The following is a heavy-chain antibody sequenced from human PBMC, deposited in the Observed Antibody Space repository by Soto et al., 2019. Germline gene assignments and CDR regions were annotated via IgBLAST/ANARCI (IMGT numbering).Heavy chain of an antibody. Sequence: QVQLVESGGGVVQPGRSLRLSCAASGFTFSSYAMHWVRQAPGKGLERVAVISYDGSNKYYADSVKGRFTISRDNSKNALYLQMNSLRAEDTAVYYCARERGWLQLLYYFDYWGQGTLVTVSS. J-gene: IGHJ4*02. CDR1: GFTFSSYA. CDR2: ISYDGSNK. CDR3: ARERGWLQLLYYFDY. D-gene: IGHD5-12*01. V-gene: IGHV3-30-3*01.